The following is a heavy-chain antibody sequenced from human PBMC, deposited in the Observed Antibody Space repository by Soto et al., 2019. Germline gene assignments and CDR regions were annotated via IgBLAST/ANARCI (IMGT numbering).Heavy chain of an antibody. Sequence: EVQLVESGGGLVKPGGSLRLSCAASGFTFSRYWMGWVRQAPEKGLEWVANIKQDGSEKYYVDSVKGRFAISRDNAKNSLFLQVNSVRVEDTAVYYCERAGDREYVIDLNGVDVWGHGTSVIVSS. CDR3: ERAGDREYVIDLNGVDV. J-gene: IGHJ6*02. CDR1: GFTFSRYW. D-gene: IGHD3-10*01. V-gene: IGHV3-7*04. CDR2: IKQDGSEK.